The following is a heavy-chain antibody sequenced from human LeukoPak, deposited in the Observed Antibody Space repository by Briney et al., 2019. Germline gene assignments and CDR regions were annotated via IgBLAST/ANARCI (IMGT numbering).Heavy chain of an antibody. CDR3: TTDGVGVEGATYDN. CDR2: IKAKAHGGTI. V-gene: IGHV3-15*01. CDR1: AFTFINVC. J-gene: IGHJ4*02. D-gene: IGHD1-26*01. Sequence: GRSLRPSWAAYAFTFINVCMACVRQAQGEWLEWVGRIKAKAHGGTIEYAAPVKGRFTISRDDSKNTLYLQMNSLKTEDTAVYYCTTDGVGVEGATYDNWGQGTLVSVSS.